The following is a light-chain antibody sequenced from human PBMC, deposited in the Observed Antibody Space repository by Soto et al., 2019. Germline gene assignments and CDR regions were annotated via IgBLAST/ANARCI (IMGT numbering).Light chain of an antibody. J-gene: IGLJ3*02. Sequence: QSVLTQPASVSGSPGQSFTFSCTGSSDDIGNFNLVSWYQQYPGKAPKLILYEVNKRPLGVSDRFSGSKSGNTASLTISGLQAEDEADYHCCSYAGSRWVFGGGTKLTVL. CDR2: EVN. CDR3: CSYAGSRWV. CDR1: SDDIGNFNL. V-gene: IGLV2-23*02.